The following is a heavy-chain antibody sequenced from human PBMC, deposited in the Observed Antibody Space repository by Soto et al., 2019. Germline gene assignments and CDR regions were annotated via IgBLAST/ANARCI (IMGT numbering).Heavy chain of an antibody. CDR2: ISSSGNTK. V-gene: IGHV3-11*04. D-gene: IGHD6-13*01. Sequence: QVQLVESGGGLVKPGGSLRLSCAASGFTFSDYYMSWIRQAPGKGLEWVSDISSSGNTKYYAESVRCRITISRDNAKNSLYLQTDALRAEDTAVYYCARFGYGSTPLYHGMDVWGQGTTVTVSS. J-gene: IGHJ6*02. CDR3: ARFGYGSTPLYHGMDV. CDR1: GFTFSDYY.